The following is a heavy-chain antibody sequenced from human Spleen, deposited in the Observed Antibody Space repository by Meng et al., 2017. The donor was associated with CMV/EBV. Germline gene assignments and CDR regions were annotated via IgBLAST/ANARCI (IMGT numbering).Heavy chain of an antibody. Sequence: SVKVSCKASGGTFSSYAISWVRQAPGQGLEWMGWIIPILGIANYAQKFQGRVTITADKSTSTAYMELSSLRSEDTAVYYCARAPSYYDFWSGYSPRDWFDPWGQGTLVTVSS. CDR1: GGTFSSYA. CDR3: ARAPSYYDFWSGYSPRDWFDP. J-gene: IGHJ5*02. CDR2: IIPILGIA. D-gene: IGHD3-3*01. V-gene: IGHV1-69*10.